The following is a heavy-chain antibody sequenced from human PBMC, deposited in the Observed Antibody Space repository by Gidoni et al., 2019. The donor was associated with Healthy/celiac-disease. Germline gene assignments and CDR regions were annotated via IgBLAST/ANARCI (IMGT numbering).Heavy chain of an antibody. Sequence: QITLKESGPTLVKPTQTLTLTCTFSGFSLSTSGVGVGWIRQPPGKALEWLALIYWDDDKRYSPSLKSRLTITKDTSKDQVVLTMTNMDPVDTATYYCAHLYYDILTGYYTGAGCFDYWGQGTLVTVSS. CDR1: GFSLSTSGVG. D-gene: IGHD3-9*01. CDR3: AHLYYDILTGYYTGAGCFDY. CDR2: IYWDDDK. V-gene: IGHV2-5*02. J-gene: IGHJ4*02.